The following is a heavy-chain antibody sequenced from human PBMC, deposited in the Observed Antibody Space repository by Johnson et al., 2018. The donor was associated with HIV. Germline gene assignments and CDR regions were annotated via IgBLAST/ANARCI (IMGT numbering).Heavy chain of an antibody. Sequence: MQLVESGGGLVQPGGSLRLSCAASGFTVSSNYMSWVRQAPGKGLEWVAVIYSGGSTYYADAVKGRFTISRDNSKNTLYLQINSLRAEDTAVYYCARGYGGNYDAFDIWGQGTMVTVSS. CDR2: IYSGGST. J-gene: IGHJ3*02. CDR1: GFTVSSNY. CDR3: ARGYGGNYDAFDI. D-gene: IGHD4-23*01. V-gene: IGHV3-66*02.